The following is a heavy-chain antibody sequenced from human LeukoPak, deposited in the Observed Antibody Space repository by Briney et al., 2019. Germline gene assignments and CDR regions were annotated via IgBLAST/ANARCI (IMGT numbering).Heavy chain of an antibody. CDR3: AKSHVIASYVGDY. J-gene: IGHJ4*02. CDR2: IRYDGINK. Sequence: GGSLRLSCAASGFTFSTYGMHWVRQAPGKGLEWVAYIRYDGINKHYADSVKGRFTISRDTSKNTLYLEMSSLRGEDMAVYYCAKSHVIASYVGDYWGQGTLVTVSS. D-gene: IGHD2-21*01. CDR1: GFTFSTYG. V-gene: IGHV3-30*02.